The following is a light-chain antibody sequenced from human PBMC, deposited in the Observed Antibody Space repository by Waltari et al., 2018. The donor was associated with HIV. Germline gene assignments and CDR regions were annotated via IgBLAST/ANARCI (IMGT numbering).Light chain of an antibody. V-gene: IGKV1-33*01. CDR1: QDISNY. J-gene: IGKJ2*01. Sequence: DIQMTQSPSSLSASVGDRVTITSKASQDISNYLNWYQQKPGKAPKLLIYDAANLETGVPSRFSGSGSGTDFTFTISSLQPEDIATYYCQQYDNLPYTFGQGTKLEIK. CDR3: QQYDNLPYT. CDR2: DAA.